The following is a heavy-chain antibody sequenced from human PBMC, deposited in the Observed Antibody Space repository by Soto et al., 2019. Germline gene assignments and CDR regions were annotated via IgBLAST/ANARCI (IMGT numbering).Heavy chain of an antibody. CDR2: IIPIFGTA. Sequence: SVKVSCKASGGTFSSYAISWVRQAPGQGLEWMGGIIPIFGTANYAQKFQGRVTITADESTSTAYMELSSRSYEDTAGDYGEGAMAPNKLWSKERLPAFDIWGQGTVVTVSS. V-gene: IGHV1-69*13. CDR1: GGTFSSYA. J-gene: IGHJ3*02. CDR3: EGAMAPNKLWSKERLPAFDI. D-gene: IGHD3-10*01.